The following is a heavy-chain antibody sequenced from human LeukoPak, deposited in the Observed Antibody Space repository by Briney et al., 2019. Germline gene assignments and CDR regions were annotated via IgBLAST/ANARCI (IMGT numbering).Heavy chain of an antibody. J-gene: IGHJ6*03. CDR1: GVSISSYF. V-gene: IGHV4-59*08. Sequence: PSETLSLTCTVSGVSISSYFWSWIRQPPGKGLEWIGYIYHSGSTFYNPSLKSRVSISLHTAKTQFTLKLISVTAADTGVYYCARQLLYFDWLSNARSYYYYYYMYVWGKGTTVSISS. CDR3: ARQLLYFDWLSNARSYYYYYYMYV. CDR2: IYHSGST. D-gene: IGHD3-9*01.